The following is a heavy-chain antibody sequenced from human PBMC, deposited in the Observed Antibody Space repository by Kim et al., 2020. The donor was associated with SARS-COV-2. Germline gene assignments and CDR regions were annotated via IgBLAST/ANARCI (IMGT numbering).Heavy chain of an antibody. CDR3: ARVNPIAGGWYDAFDI. J-gene: IGHJ3*02. D-gene: IGHD6-19*01. V-gene: IGHV3-73*01. CDR2: IRSKANSYAT. Sequence: GGSLRLSCAASGFILSGSTVHWVRQAPGKGLEWVGRIRSKANSYATAYAASVKNRFTISRDDSKNTGYLQMNSLKTEDTAVYYCARVNPIAGGWYDAFDIWGQGTMVTVSS. CDR1: GFILSGST.